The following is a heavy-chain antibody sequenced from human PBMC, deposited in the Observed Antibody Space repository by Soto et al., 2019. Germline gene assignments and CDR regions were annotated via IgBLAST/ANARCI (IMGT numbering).Heavy chain of an antibody. J-gene: IGHJ3*01. CDR2: IDWDDDT. V-gene: IGHV2-70*04. Sequence: SGPTLVNPTQTLTLTCTFSGFSLSTSGMRVSWIRQPPVNALEWLARIDWDDDTFYSTSLKTRLTIAKDAAKHQVVLTMTNMDPGDTATYYCARSWVEVDVDAFDLWGQGTMVTVSS. CDR1: GFSLSTSGMR. D-gene: IGHD2-15*01. CDR3: ARSWVEVDVDAFDL.